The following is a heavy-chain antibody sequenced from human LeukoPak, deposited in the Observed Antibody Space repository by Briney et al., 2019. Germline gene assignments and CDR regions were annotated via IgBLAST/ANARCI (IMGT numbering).Heavy chain of an antibody. CDR1: GGSISSSTYY. Sequence: SETLSLTCTVPGGSISSSTYYWGWIRQPPGKGLEWIGSIYYTGSTYYNPSLKSRVTISVDTSKTQFSLKLSSVTAADTAVYYRARRKVSFDYWGQGTLVTVSS. CDR2: IYYTGST. V-gene: IGHV4-39*01. CDR3: ARRKVSFDY. J-gene: IGHJ4*02.